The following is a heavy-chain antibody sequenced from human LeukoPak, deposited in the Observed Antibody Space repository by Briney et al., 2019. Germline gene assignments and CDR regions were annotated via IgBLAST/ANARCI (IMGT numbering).Heavy chain of an antibody. J-gene: IGHJ6*02. D-gene: IGHD3-10*02. CDR2: IYSGGST. V-gene: IGHV3-53*01. Sequence: PGGSLRLSCAASGFTVSRNYMSWVRQAPGKGLEWVSVIYSGGSTYYADSVKGRFTVSRDNSKSTLYLQMNSLRGEDTALYYCGKDLHYYVAMDVWGQGTTVTVSS. CDR3: GKDLHYYVAMDV. CDR1: GFTVSRNY.